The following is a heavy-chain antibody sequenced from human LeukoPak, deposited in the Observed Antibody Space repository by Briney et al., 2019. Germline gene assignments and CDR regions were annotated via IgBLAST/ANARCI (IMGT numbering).Heavy chain of an antibody. Sequence: SVKVSCKASGGTFNRHAISWVRQAPGQGLEWMGGIIPIFGTGNYAQKFQGRVTITADESSSTAYMELTSLRSEDTAVYYCARAGSYRNYGHIWGQGTLVTVSS. J-gene: IGHJ4*02. CDR1: GGTFNRHA. D-gene: IGHD3-16*02. CDR2: IIPIFGTG. V-gene: IGHV1-69*01. CDR3: ARAGSYRNYGHI.